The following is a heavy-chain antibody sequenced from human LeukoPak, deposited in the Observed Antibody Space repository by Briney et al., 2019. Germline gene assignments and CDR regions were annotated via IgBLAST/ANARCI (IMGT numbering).Heavy chain of an antibody. CDR1: GFTFSRYS. CDR2: ISISSSYI. CDR3: AKDRITMVRGLMDV. J-gene: IGHJ6*03. D-gene: IGHD3-10*01. V-gene: IGHV3-21*01. Sequence: PGGSLRLSCAASGFTFSRYSMNWVRQAPGKGLEWVSSISISSSYIYYADSVKGRFTISRDNSKNTLYLQMNSLRAEDTAVYYCAKDRITMVRGLMDVWGKGTTVTISS.